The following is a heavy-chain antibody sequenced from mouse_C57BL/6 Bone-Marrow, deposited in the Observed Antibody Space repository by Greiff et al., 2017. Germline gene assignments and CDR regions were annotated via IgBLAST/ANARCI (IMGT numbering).Heavy chain of an antibody. CDR1: GYTFTSYW. CDR3: ANSNYYFDY. CDR2: IHPSDSDT. J-gene: IGHJ2*01. Sequence: QVQLQQPGAALVKPGASVQVSCKASGYTFTSYWMPWVKQRPGQGLEWLGRIHPSDSDTNYNQKFKGTATLTVDQSSSTAYMQLSSLTSEDSAVYYCANSNYYFDYGGQGTTLTVSS. V-gene: IGHV1-74*01. D-gene: IGHD2-5*01.